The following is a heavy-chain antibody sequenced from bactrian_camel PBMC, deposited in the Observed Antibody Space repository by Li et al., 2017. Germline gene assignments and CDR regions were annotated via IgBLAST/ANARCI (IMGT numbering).Heavy chain of an antibody. CDR3: AARSPHTGSWSSVSTYNY. Sequence: QLVESGGGLVQPGGSLRLSCAASGYLDSSDCMGWFRQAPGKEREGVAAIHSSGGSTYYADSVKGRFTISQVNSLSPVYLQMNNLKPEDTAIYYCAARSPHTGSWSSVSTYNYWGQGTQVTVS. CDR1: GYLDSSDC. CDR2: IHSSGGST. J-gene: IGHJ4*01. V-gene: IGHV3S25*01. D-gene: IGHD6*01.